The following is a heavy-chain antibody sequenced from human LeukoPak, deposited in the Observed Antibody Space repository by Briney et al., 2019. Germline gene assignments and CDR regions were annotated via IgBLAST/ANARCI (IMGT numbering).Heavy chain of an antibody. J-gene: IGHJ6*02. D-gene: IGHD6-19*01. Sequence: ASVKVSCKASGYTFTSYDINWVRQATGQGLEWLGWMNPTSGHTGYAQNFQGRVTMTRDTSTSTVYMELSSLRSEDTAVYYCAREFRISSSDWYDYYGMDVWGQGTTVTVSS. CDR3: AREFRISSSDWYDYYGMDV. V-gene: IGHV1-8*02. CDR1: GYTFTSYD. CDR2: MNPTSGHT.